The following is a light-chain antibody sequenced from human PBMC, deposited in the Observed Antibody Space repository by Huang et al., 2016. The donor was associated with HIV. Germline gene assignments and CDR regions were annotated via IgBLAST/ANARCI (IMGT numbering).Light chain of an antibody. Sequence: DIQMTQSPSAMSASVGDRVTITCRTNQDIFNYLAWFQQKPGRAPKRLIYAVSSLQSGVTSRFSGSGSGTEFTLTINNLQPEDFATYYCLQHKAFHLPTFGQGTQVE. CDR1: QDIFNY. CDR3: LQHKAFHLPT. V-gene: IGKV1-17*03. J-gene: IGKJ1*01. CDR2: AVS.